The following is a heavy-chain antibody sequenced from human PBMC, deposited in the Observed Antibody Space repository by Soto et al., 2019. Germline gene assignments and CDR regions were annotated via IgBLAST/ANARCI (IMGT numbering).Heavy chain of an antibody. D-gene: IGHD3-16*01. CDR2: ITGSGGGT. Sequence: GSLRLSCAASGFMFANYAMGWVRQAPGRGLEWVSAITGSGGGTYYADSVKGRVTVSRDNSKNTLYLQMNSLRTEDTAVYYCAKIRQTFYYYGMDVWGQGTTVTVSS. V-gene: IGHV3-23*01. CDR1: GFMFANYA. CDR3: AKIRQTFYYYGMDV. J-gene: IGHJ6*02.